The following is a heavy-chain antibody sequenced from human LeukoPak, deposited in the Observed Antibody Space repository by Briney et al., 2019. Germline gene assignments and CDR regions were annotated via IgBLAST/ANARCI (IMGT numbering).Heavy chain of an antibody. CDR2: INPNSGGT. D-gene: IGHD6-13*01. Sequence: ASVKVSCNASGYSFTTYDLNWVRQATGQGLEWMGWINPNSGGTNYAQKFQGRVTMTRDTSISTAYMELSRLRSDDTAVYYCAREWQQLADYWGQGTLVTVSS. CDR1: GYSFTTYD. J-gene: IGHJ4*02. V-gene: IGHV1-2*02. CDR3: AREWQQLADY.